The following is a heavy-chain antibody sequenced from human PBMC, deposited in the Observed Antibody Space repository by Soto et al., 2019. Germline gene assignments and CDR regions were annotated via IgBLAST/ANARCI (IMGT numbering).Heavy chain of an antibody. V-gene: IGHV1-2*02. CDR1: GYTFTGYY. Sequence: ATVQVSCKSSGYTFTGYYMHLVRQAPGQGLEWMGWINPNSGGTNYAQKFQGRVTMTRDTSISTAYMELSRLRSDDMAVDYCAKFHSPFELFSVGDISYYGRDAWGQG. CDR3: AKFHSPFELFSVGDISYYGRDA. CDR2: INPNSGGT. J-gene: IGHJ6*02. D-gene: IGHD2-15*01.